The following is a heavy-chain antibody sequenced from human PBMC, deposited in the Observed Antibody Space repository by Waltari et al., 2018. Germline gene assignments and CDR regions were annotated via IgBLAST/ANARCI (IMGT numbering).Heavy chain of an antibody. J-gene: IGHJ4*02. V-gene: IGHV3-33*01. Sequence: VQLVESGGGVVQPGRSLRLSCAASGFTFKTYGMHWVRQAPGKGLEWVGVISYDGSSKNDGDSVKGRFTISRDNSKSTLYLQMNSLRGEDTAVYYCAREAPFGVVSSFDYWGQGILATVSS. CDR3: AREAPFGVVSSFDY. CDR2: ISYDGSSK. CDR1: GFTFKTYG. D-gene: IGHD3-3*01.